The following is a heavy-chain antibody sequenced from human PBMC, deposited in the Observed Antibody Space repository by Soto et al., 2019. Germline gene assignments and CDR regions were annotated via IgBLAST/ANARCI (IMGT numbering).Heavy chain of an antibody. Sequence: ASVKVSCKASNYTFTSYGISWVRQAPGQGLEWMVRISAYNGNTIYAQKFQDRVTMTTDTSTNTAYMELRSLRSGDTAMYYRARTGDNYYYFDYWGQGTPVTVLL. CDR3: ARTGDNYYYFDY. CDR2: ISAYNGNT. D-gene: IGHD1-1*01. J-gene: IGHJ4*02. CDR1: NYTFTSYG. V-gene: IGHV1-18*01.